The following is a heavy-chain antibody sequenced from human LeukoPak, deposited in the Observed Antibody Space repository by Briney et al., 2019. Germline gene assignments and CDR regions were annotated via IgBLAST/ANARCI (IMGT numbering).Heavy chain of an antibody. CDR2: INPKSGGT. Sequence: ASVKVSCKASGYSFTGYYMHWVRQAPGQGLEWMGWINPKSGGTNNAQKFQGRVTMTRDTSIGTVYMELTSLGSDDKAVYYCARDSAEGTAMVRGVNRFDYWGQGTLVTVSS. V-gene: IGHV1-2*02. D-gene: IGHD3-10*01. CDR3: ARDSAEGTAMVRGVNRFDY. J-gene: IGHJ4*02. CDR1: GYSFTGYY.